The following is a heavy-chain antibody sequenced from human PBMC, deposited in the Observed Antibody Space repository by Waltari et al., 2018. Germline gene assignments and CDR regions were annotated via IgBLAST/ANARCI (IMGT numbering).Heavy chain of an antibody. D-gene: IGHD1-7*01. V-gene: IGHV3-23*01. J-gene: IGHJ4*02. CDR2: TSRSGDST. CDR1: GVIFRGYA. CDR3: ARNISLGLQGRTTYYLDH. Sequence: EVQLLESGGRLVQPGGSLRLSCAASGVIFRGYAVPLVRQSPGKGLECISATSRSGDSTFYADSVKGRFTISRDNAKDTLYLQMDSLTAEDTAIYYCARNISLGLQGRTTYYLDHWGQGTRVIVSS.